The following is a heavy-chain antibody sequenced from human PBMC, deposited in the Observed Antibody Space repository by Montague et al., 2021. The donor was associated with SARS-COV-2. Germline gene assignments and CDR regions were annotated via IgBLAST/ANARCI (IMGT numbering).Heavy chain of an antibody. J-gene: IGHJ4*02. V-gene: IGHV4-4*07. Sequence: SETLSLTCAVSGGSITGFSRSWVRQPAGKGLEWIGRVTTSGTTNYSPSLRSRVTMSVDTSKNQFSLNLNSVTAADTAIYYCARTPTRPLSLDSWGQGTLVIVSS. CDR3: ARTPTRPLSLDS. CDR2: VTTSGTT. D-gene: IGHD6-6*01. CDR1: GGSITGFS.